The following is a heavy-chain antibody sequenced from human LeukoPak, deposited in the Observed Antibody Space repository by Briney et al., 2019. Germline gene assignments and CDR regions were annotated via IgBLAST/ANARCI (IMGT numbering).Heavy chain of an antibody. J-gene: IGHJ4*02. CDR2: ISSSSSYI. D-gene: IGHD6-13*01. CDR3: ARISSGIAAAGTGGNFDY. V-gene: IGHV3-21*01. CDR1: GFTFSSYS. Sequence: PGGSLRLSCAASGFTFSSYSMNWVRQAPGKGLEWVSSISSSSSYIYYADSVKGRFTISRDNAKSSLYLQMNSLRAEDTAVYYCARISSGIAAAGTGGNFDYWGQGTLVTVSS.